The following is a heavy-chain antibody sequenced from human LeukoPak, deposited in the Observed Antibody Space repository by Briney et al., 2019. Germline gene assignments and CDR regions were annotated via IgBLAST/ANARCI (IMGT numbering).Heavy chain of an antibody. CDR3: AGKGGIFDY. CDR2: IYYSGST. D-gene: IGHD2-15*01. Sequence: PSETLSLTCTVSGGSISNYYWSWLRQPPGKGLEWIGYIYYSGSTNYNPSLKSRVTISVDTSKNQFSLKLSSVTAAATAVYYFAGKGGIFDYWGQGTLVTVSS. V-gene: IGHV4-59*08. CDR1: GGSISNYY. J-gene: IGHJ4*02.